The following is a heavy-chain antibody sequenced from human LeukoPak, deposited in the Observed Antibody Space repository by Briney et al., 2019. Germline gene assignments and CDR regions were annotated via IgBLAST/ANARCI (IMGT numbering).Heavy chain of an antibody. V-gene: IGHV3-64*01. CDR2: ISSNGGST. Sequence: GGSLRLSCAASGFTFSSYAMHWVRQAPGKGLEYVSAISSNGGSTYYANSVKGRFTISRDNSKNTLYLQMGSLRAEDTAVYYCARGAVDKDQWFDPWGQGTLVTVSS. D-gene: IGHD2-2*01. CDR3: ARGAVDKDQWFDP. CDR1: GFTFSSYA. J-gene: IGHJ5*02.